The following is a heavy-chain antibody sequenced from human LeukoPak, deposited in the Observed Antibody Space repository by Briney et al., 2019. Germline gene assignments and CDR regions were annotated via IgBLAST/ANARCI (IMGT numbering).Heavy chain of an antibody. CDR1: GFTLSNHA. J-gene: IGHJ4*02. CDR2: ISDDGNNK. Sequence: PGGSLRLSCAASGFTLSNHAIHWVRQAPGKGLGWVAVISDDGNNKYYADSVKGRFTISRDSSKNTLYLQMNSLRAEDTAVYYCARGVGRGSYFDYWGQGALVTVSS. CDR3: ARGVGRGSYFDY. V-gene: IGHV3-30*04. D-gene: IGHD3-3*01.